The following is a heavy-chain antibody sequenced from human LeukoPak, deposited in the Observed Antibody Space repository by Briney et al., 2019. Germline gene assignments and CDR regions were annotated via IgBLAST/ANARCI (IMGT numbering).Heavy chain of an antibody. CDR2: MYYSGST. V-gene: IGHV4-59*01. CDR3: ARNRWMDV. Sequence: SETLSLTCTVSGGSIGSYYWSWIRQPPGKGLEWIGYMYYSGSTNYSPSLKSRVTISVDTSKNQFSLKLSSVTAADTAVYYCARNRWMDVWGQGTTVTVSS. J-gene: IGHJ6*02. D-gene: IGHD3-16*02. CDR1: GGSIGSYY.